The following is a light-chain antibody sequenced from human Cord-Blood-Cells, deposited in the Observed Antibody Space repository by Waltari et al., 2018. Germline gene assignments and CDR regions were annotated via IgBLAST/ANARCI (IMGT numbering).Light chain of an antibody. Sequence: EIVLTQSPATLSLSPGERATLSCRASQSVSSYLAWYQQKPGQAPTLLIYDASNRATGIPARFSVSESGTDFTLTISSLEPEDCAVYYCQQRSNWGFTFGPGTKVDIK. CDR3: QQRSNWGFT. CDR1: QSVSSY. J-gene: IGKJ3*01. CDR2: DAS. V-gene: IGKV3-11*01.